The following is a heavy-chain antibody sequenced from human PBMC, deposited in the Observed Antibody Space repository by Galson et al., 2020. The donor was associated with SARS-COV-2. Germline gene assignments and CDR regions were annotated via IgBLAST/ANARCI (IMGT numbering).Heavy chain of an antibody. J-gene: IGHJ5*02. V-gene: IGHV1-18*04. CDR2: ISAYNGNT. CDR3: ARDADYGDYRFYNWFDP. D-gene: IGHD4-17*01. CDR1: GYTFTSYG. Sequence: GESLKISCKASGYTFTSYGISWVRQAPGQGLEWMGWISAYNGNTNYAQKLQGRVTMTTDTSTSTAYMELRSLRSDDTAVYYCARDADYGDYRFYNWFDPWGQGTLVTVSS.